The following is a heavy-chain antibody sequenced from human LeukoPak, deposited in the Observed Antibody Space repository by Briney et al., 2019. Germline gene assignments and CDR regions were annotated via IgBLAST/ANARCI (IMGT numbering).Heavy chain of an antibody. CDR1: GFTFSSYS. Sequence: GGSLRLSCSACGFTFSSYSMNWVRQAPGKGLEGVSSISSSSSYIYYADSVKGRFTISRDNAKNSLYLQMNSLRAEDTAVYYCASDVSGEVGPWGQGTLVTVSS. CDR3: ASDVSGEVGP. D-gene: IGHD4-17*01. V-gene: IGHV3-21*01. CDR2: ISSSSSYI. J-gene: IGHJ5*02.